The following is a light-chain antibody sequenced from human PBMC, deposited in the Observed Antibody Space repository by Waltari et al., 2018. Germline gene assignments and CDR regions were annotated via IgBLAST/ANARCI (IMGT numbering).Light chain of an antibody. CDR2: DAS. V-gene: IGKV3-11*01. Sequence: EFWLPTSPATLSFPPGKRAPPSCRASQIVRSYLAWYKQKPGQAPRLLIYDASNRATGIPARFSGSGSGTDFTLTISSLEPEDFAVYYCQQRSNWPPIFTFGPGTKVDIK. CDR1: QIVRSY. J-gene: IGKJ3*01. CDR3: QQRSNWPPIFT.